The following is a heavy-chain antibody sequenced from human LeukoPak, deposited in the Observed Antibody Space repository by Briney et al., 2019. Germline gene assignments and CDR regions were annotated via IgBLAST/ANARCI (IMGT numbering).Heavy chain of an antibody. J-gene: IGHJ4*02. V-gene: IGHV1-69*05. CDR2: IIPIFGTA. CDR3: ARLAVGGGDWYRGGY. Sequence: GASVKVSCKASGGTFSSYAISWVRQAPGQGLEWMGGIIPIFGTANYAQKFQGRVTITTDESTSTAYMELSSLRSEDTAVYYCARLAVGGGDWYRGGYWGQGTLVTVSS. D-gene: IGHD6-19*01. CDR1: GGTFSSYA.